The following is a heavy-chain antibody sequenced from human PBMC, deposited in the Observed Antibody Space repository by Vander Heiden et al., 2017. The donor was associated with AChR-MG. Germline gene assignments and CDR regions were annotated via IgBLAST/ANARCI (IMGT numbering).Heavy chain of an antibody. CDR2: ISWNSGSI. V-gene: IGHV3-9*01. J-gene: IGHJ6*02. CDR1: GFTFDDYA. D-gene: IGHD5-18*01. Sequence: EVQLVESGGGLVQPGRSLRLACPASGFTFDDYAMHWVRQAPGKGPEWVSGISWNSGSIGYADSVNGRFTISRDNAKNSLYLQMNSLRAEDTALYYCARAGSYGYVCDYYYYGMDVWCQGTTVTVSS. CDR3: ARAGSYGYVCDYYYYGMDV.